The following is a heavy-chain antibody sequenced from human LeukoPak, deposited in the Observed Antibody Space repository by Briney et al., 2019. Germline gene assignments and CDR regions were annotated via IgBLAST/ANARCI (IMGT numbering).Heavy chain of an antibody. CDR2: AHYSGST. D-gene: IGHD3-10*01. CDR1: GASVTDYY. CDR3: GKGVFSHGSGRSYGLDV. Sequence: PSETLSLTCTVSGASVTDYYWSWIRQPPKKGLEWVGYAHYSGSTNYNPSVESRATISVDTSKNQFSLKLTSVTSADTAVYYCGKGVFSHGSGRSYGLDVWGQGTTVTVSS. J-gene: IGHJ6*02. V-gene: IGHV4-59*02.